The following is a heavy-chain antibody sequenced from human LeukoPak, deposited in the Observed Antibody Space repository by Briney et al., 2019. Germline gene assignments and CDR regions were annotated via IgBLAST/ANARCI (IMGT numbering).Heavy chain of an antibody. J-gene: IGHJ4*02. V-gene: IGHV1-69*13. CDR2: IIPIFGTA. CDR1: GGTFSSYA. CDR3: AREDDSGSYFVDY. Sequence: ASVKVSCKASGGTFSSYAISWVRQAPGQGLEWMGGIIPIFGTANYAQKFQGRVTITADESTSAAYMELSSLRSEDTAVYYCAREDDSGSYFVDYWGQGTLVTVSS. D-gene: IGHD1-26*01.